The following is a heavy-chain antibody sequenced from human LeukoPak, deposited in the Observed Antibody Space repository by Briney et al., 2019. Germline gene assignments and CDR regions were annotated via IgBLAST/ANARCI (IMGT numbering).Heavy chain of an antibody. V-gene: IGHV4-34*01. Sequence: SETLSLTCAVYGGSFSGYYWSWIRQPPGKGLEWIGSIYYSGSTYYNPSLKSRVTISVDTSKNQFSLKLSSVTAADTAVHYCARRLGRADYWGQGTLVTVSS. J-gene: IGHJ4*02. CDR2: IYYSGST. D-gene: IGHD3-10*01. CDR3: ARRLGRADY. CDR1: GGSFSGYY.